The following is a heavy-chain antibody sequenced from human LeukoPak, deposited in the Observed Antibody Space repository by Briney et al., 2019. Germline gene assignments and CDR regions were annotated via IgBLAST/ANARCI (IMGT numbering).Heavy chain of an antibody. CDR2: INFGGSI. V-gene: IGHV4-34*01. Sequence: SETLSLTCAVYGGSFRGYYWSWIRQPPGKGLEWIGEINFGGSINYTPSLKSRVTISVDTSKNQFSLKLSSVTAADTAVYYCARHGGFSYGFLKDAFDIWGQGTMVTASS. CDR1: GGSFRGYY. J-gene: IGHJ3*02. D-gene: IGHD5-18*01. CDR3: ARHGGFSYGFLKDAFDI.